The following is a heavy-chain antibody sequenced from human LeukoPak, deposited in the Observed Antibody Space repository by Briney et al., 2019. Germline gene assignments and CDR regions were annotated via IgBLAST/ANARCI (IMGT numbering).Heavy chain of an antibody. CDR3: ARIDYYGSGSGRVDAFDI. V-gene: IGHV3-21*01. D-gene: IGHD3-10*01. CDR1: GFTFSSYS. CDR2: ISSSSSYI. Sequence: GGSLRVSCAASGFTFSSYSMNWVRQAPGKGLEWVSSISSSSSYIYYADSVKGRFTISRDNAKNSLYLQMNSLRAEDTAVYYCARIDYYGSGSGRVDAFDIWGQGTMVTVSS. J-gene: IGHJ3*02.